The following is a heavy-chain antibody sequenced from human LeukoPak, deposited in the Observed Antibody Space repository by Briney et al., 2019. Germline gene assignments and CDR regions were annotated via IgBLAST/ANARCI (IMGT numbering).Heavy chain of an antibody. CDR2: ISYDGSNK. CDR1: GFTFSSYA. D-gene: IGHD4-23*01. Sequence: PGRSLRLSCAASGFTFSSYAMHWVRQAPGKGLEWVAVISYDGSNKYYADSVKGRFTISRDNSKNTLYLQMSSLRAEDTAVYYCARRSYGGFDYWGQGTLVTVSS. J-gene: IGHJ4*02. CDR3: ARRSYGGFDY. V-gene: IGHV3-30-3*01.